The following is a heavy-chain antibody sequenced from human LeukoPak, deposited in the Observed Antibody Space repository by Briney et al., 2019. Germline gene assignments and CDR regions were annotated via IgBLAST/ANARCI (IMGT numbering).Heavy chain of an antibody. J-gene: IGHJ4*02. Sequence: GASVKVSCKASGGTFSSYAISWVRQAPGQGLEWMGGIIPIFGTANYAQKFQGRVTITADGSTSTAYMELSSLRSEDTAVYYCAGDRYYDILTGYYWVFDYWGQGTLVTVSS. V-gene: IGHV1-69*13. D-gene: IGHD3-9*01. CDR3: AGDRYYDILTGYYWVFDY. CDR1: GGTFSSYA. CDR2: IIPIFGTA.